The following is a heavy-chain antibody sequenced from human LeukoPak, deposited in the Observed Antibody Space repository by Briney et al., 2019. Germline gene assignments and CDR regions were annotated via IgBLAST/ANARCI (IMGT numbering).Heavy chain of an antibody. D-gene: IGHD1-14*01. J-gene: IGHJ3*02. CDR1: GGSFSGYC. Sequence: SETLSLTCAVYGGSFSGYCWSWIRQPPGKGLEWIGEINHSGSTNYNPSLKSRVTISVDTSKNQFSLKLSSVTAADTAVYYCASMQPITRSAFDIWGQGTMVTVSS. CDR2: INHSGST. CDR3: ASMQPITRSAFDI. V-gene: IGHV4-34*01.